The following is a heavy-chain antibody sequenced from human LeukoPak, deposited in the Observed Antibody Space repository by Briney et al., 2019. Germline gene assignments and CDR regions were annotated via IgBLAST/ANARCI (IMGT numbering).Heavy chain of an antibody. J-gene: IGHJ4*02. Sequence: GGSLRLSCAASGFTFSSYAMHWVRQAPGKGLEWVAVVWYDGSNKYYADSVKGRFTISRDHSKNTLYLQMKSLRAEDTAVYYCARELEIAVSGTLGYWGQGTLVTVSS. D-gene: IGHD6-19*01. CDR1: GFTFSSYA. CDR3: ARELEIAVSGTLGY. CDR2: VWYDGSNK. V-gene: IGHV3-33*01.